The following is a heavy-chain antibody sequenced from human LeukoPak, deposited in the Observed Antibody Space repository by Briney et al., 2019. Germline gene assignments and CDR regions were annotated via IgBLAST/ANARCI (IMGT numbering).Heavy chain of an antibody. CDR3: AREGYYGSGSPPSLYFDY. Sequence: GGSLRLSCAASGFTFRNYVIHWVRQAPGKGLEWVAVTSSDLNVKLYADSVKGRFTISRDNSRSTLYLQMNSLRPENTAIYYCAREGYYGSGSPPSLYFDYWGQGTLVTVSS. V-gene: IGHV3-30-3*01. J-gene: IGHJ4*02. D-gene: IGHD3-10*01. CDR1: GFTFRNYV. CDR2: TSSDLNVK.